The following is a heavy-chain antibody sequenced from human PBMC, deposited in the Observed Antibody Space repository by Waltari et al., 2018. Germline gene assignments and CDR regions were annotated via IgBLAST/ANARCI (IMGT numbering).Heavy chain of an antibody. V-gene: IGHV3-53*02. Sequence: EVQLVETGGGLIQPGGSRRLSCAAAGFIVSNNYMSWVRQAPGKGLEWVSVIDAGGGSYSADSVRGRFTISRDNSQNTLYLEMNTLRAEDTAVYYCATLGAYLGAFDVWGQGTMVTVSS. CDR1: GFIVSNNY. CDR3: ATLGAYLGAFDV. CDR2: IDAGGGS. D-gene: IGHD3-16*01. J-gene: IGHJ3*01.